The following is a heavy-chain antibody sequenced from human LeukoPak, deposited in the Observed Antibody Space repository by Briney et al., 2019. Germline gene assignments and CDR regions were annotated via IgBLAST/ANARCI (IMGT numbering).Heavy chain of an antibody. CDR3: ARRTHDY. D-gene: IGHD1-1*01. CDR2: INPNSGDT. J-gene: IGHJ4*02. CDR1: GSTSTGYY. V-gene: IGHV1-2*06. Sequence: ASVKVSCKASGSTSTGYYMHWIRQAPGQGLEWMGRINPNSGDTDYAQKFQGRVTMTRDTSITTLYMELSSLRSDDTAVYYCARRTHDYWGQGTLVTVSS.